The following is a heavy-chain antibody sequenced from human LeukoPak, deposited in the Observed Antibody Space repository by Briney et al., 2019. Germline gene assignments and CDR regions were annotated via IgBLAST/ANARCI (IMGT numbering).Heavy chain of an antibody. CDR3: ARRAQAEMATVWGLVDY. D-gene: IGHD5-24*01. CDR2: IFPGDSDT. V-gene: IGHV5-51*01. J-gene: IGHJ4*02. Sequence: GESLKISCQGSGFSFTTYYIGWLRQMPGRGLEWVGIIFPGDSDTRYSPSFEGQVTISADKSINTAYLQWSSLKSSDTAIYYCARRAQAEMATVWGLVDYWGQGTLVTVSS. CDR1: GFSFTTYY.